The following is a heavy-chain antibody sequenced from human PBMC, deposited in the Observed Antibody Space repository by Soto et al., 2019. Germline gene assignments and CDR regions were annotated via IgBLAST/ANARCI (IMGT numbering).Heavy chain of an antibody. CDR1: GYTFTSYY. Sequence: QVQLVQPGAEVKKPGASVKVSCKASGYTFTSYYMHWVRQAPGQGLEWMGIINPSGGSTSYAQKFQGRVTMTRDTSTSTVYMELSSLRSEDTAVYYCARDGDYGGNSGSHYYYGMDVWGQGTTVTVSS. D-gene: IGHD4-17*01. V-gene: IGHV1-46*01. CDR2: INPSGGST. J-gene: IGHJ6*02. CDR3: ARDGDYGGNSGSHYYYGMDV.